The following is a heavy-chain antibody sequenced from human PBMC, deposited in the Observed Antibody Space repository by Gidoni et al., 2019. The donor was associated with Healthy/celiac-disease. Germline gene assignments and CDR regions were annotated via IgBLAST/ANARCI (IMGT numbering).Heavy chain of an antibody. CDR2: IIPIFGTA. CDR1: GGTFSSYA. Sequence: QVQLVQSGAEVKKPGSSVKVSCKASGGTFSSYAISWVRQAPGQGLEWMGGIIPIFGTANYAQKFQGRVTITADESTSTAYMELSSLRSEDTAVYYCARDGGENNWNAGEYYYGMDVWGQGTTVTVSS. V-gene: IGHV1-69*01. D-gene: IGHD1-1*01. J-gene: IGHJ6*02. CDR3: ARDGGENNWNAGEYYYGMDV.